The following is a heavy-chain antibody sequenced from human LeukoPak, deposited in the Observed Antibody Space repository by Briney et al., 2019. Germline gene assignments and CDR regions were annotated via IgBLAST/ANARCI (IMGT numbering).Heavy chain of an antibody. CDR3: ARASRDYVWGSYRQYYFDY. V-gene: IGHV4-39*07. CDR1: GGSISSSSYY. CDR2: IYYSGST. J-gene: IGHJ4*02. D-gene: IGHD3-16*02. Sequence: SETLSLTCTVSGGSISSSSYYWGWIRQPPGKGLEWIGSIYYSGSTYYNPSLKSRVTISVDTSKNQFSLKLNSVTAADTAVYYCARASRDYVWGSYRQYYFDYWGQGTLVTVSS.